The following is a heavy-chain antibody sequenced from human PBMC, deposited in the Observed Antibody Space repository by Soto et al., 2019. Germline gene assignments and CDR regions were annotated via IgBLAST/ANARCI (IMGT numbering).Heavy chain of an antibody. D-gene: IGHD2-8*02. Sequence: EAELVESGGGLVQPGGSLTLSCAASGFIFSDYEVDWVRQAPGRGPEWISYISDGGTTIYYAASVKGRFTISRDDAKKSPYLHMNNLRVDDTAIYFCVKEYCTGGTCFDAFELWGQGTVVTVSS. CDR1: GFIFSDYE. V-gene: IGHV3-48*03. CDR2: ISDGGTTI. J-gene: IGHJ3*01. CDR3: VKEYCTGGTCFDAFEL.